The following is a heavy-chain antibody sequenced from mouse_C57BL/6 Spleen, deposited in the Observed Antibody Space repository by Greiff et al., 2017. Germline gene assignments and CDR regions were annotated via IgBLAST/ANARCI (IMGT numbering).Heavy chain of an antibody. CDR1: GYAFSSSW. Sequence: QVQLKQSGPELVKPGASVKISCKASGYAFSSSWMNWVKQRPGKGLEWIGRIYPGDGDTNYNGKFKGKATLTADKSSSTAYMQLSSLTSEDSAVYFCARWGQLRPYYFDYWGQGTTLTVSS. CDR2: IYPGDGDT. V-gene: IGHV1-82*01. CDR3: ARWGQLRPYYFDY. J-gene: IGHJ2*01. D-gene: IGHD3-2*02.